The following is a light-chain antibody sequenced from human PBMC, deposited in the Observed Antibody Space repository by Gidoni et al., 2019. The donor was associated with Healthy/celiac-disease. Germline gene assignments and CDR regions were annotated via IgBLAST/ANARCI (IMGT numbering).Light chain of an antibody. V-gene: IGKV3-15*01. Sequence: EIVMTQSPATLSVSPGERATLSCRASQSVSSNLAWYQQKPGQAPRLLIYGASTRATGIPARCSSSGSGTEFTLTISSLQSEDFAVYYCQQYNNWPPLTFGGXTKVEIK. CDR3: QQYNNWPPLT. J-gene: IGKJ4*01. CDR2: GAS. CDR1: QSVSSN.